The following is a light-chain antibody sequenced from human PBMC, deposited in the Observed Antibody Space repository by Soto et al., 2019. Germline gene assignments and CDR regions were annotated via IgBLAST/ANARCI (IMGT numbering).Light chain of an antibody. J-gene: IGLJ1*01. V-gene: IGLV2-8*01. CDR1: KNDIGVYDF. CDR2: EVV. CDR3: KSYAGSNTYV. Sequence: QSALTQPPSASGSPGQSVTISCTGTKNDIGVYDFVSWYQHHPGKAPRLIIYEVVPRPSGVPDRFSGSKSGNTASLTVSGLQAADEGDYFCKSYAGSNTYVFGSGTKLTVL.